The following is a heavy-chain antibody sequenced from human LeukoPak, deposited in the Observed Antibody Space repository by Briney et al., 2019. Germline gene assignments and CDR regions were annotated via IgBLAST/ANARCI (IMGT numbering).Heavy chain of an antibody. J-gene: IGHJ3*02. CDR2: IYPGDSDT. Sequence: GQSLKISCKGSGYSFTSYWIGWVRQMPGKGLEWMGIIYPGDSDTRYSPSFQGQVTISADKSISTAYLQWSSLKASDTAMYYCARATYYYDSSGHDAFDIWGQGTMVTVSS. CDR1: GYSFTSYW. V-gene: IGHV5-51*01. CDR3: ARATYYYDSSGHDAFDI. D-gene: IGHD3-22*01.